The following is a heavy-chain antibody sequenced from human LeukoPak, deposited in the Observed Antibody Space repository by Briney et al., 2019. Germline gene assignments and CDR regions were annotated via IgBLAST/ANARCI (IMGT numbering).Heavy chain of an antibody. Sequence: PGGSLRLSCAASGFTFSSYSMNWVRQAQGKGLEWVSYISSSSSTIYYADSVKGRFTISRDNAKNSLYLQMNSLRAEDTAVYYCATDYDSTTPGYFDYWGQGTLVTVSS. CDR1: GFTFSSYS. CDR3: ATDYDSTTPGYFDY. D-gene: IGHD3-22*01. V-gene: IGHV3-48*01. J-gene: IGHJ4*02. CDR2: ISSSSSTI.